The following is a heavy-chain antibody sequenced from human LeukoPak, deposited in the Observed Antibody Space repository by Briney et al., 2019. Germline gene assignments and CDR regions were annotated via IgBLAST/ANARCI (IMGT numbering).Heavy chain of an antibody. CDR2: IKAGNGDT. V-gene: IGHV1-3*01. D-gene: IGHD3-3*01. J-gene: IGHJ4*02. Sequence: ASVKVSCKASGYTFTNYAMHWVRQAPGQRLEWMGWIKAGNGDTEYPQTFQGRVNITRDTSATTAYMELNSLRSEDTAVYYCARGPGARRVTIFGVVYYGDYFDYWGQGTLVTVSS. CDR1: GYTFTNYA. CDR3: ARGPGARRVTIFGVVYYGDYFDY.